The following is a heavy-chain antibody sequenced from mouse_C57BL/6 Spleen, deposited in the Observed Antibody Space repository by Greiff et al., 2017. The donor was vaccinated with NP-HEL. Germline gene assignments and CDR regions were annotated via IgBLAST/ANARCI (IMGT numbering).Heavy chain of an antibody. CDR1: GYTFTSYD. V-gene: IGHV1-85*01. Sequence: VQLKQSGPELVKPGASVKLSCKASGYTFTSYDINWVKQRPGQGLEWIGWIYPRDGSTKYNEKFKGKATLTVDTSSSTAYMELHSLTSEDSAVYFCASSSSYWYFDVWGTGTTVTVSS. J-gene: IGHJ1*03. CDR3: ASSSSYWYFDV. D-gene: IGHD1-1*01. CDR2: IYPRDGST.